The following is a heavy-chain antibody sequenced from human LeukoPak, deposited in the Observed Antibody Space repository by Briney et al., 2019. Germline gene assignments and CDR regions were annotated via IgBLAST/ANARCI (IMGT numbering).Heavy chain of an antibody. CDR3: ARNAGSGSYSNNWFDP. CDR1: GGTFSSYA. D-gene: IGHD1-26*01. V-gene: IGHV1-2*06. Sequence: ASVKVSCKASGGTFSSYAISWVRQAPGQGLEWMGRINPNSGGTNYAQKFQGRVTMTRDTSISTAYMELSRLRSDDTAVYYCARNAGSGSYSNNWFDPWGQGTLVTVSS. J-gene: IGHJ5*02. CDR2: INPNSGGT.